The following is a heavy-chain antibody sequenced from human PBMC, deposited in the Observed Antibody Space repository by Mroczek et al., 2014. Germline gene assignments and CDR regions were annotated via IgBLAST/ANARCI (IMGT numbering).Heavy chain of an antibody. V-gene: IGHV3-30-3*01. Sequence: VQLVESGGGVVQPGRSLRLSCAASGFTFSSYAMHWVRQAPGKGLEWVAVISYDGSNKYYADSVKGRFTISRDNSKNTLYLQMNSLRAEDTAVYYCAKGSQYCSSTSCYTYFDYWGQGTLVTVSS. D-gene: IGHD2-2*02. J-gene: IGHJ4*02. CDR3: AKGSQYCSSTSCYTYFDY. CDR2: ISYDGSNK. CDR1: GFTFSSYA.